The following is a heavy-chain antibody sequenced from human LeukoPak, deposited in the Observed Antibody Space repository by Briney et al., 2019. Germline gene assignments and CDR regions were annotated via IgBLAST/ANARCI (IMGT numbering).Heavy chain of an antibody. CDR2: IYYSGST. J-gene: IGHJ4*02. D-gene: IGHD1-26*01. Sequence: SETLSLTCTVSGGSISSHYWSWIRQPPGKGLEWIGYIYYSGSTNYNPSLKSRVTISVDTSKNQFPLKLSSVTAADTAVYYCARGEWELPEGFDYWGQGTLVTVSS. V-gene: IGHV4-59*11. CDR1: GGSISSHY. CDR3: ARGEWELPEGFDY.